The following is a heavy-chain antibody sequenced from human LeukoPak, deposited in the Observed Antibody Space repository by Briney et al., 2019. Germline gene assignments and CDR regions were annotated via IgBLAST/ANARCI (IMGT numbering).Heavy chain of an antibody. Sequence: PGGSLRLSCAASGFTFSSYAMHWVRQAPGKGLEWVAVISYYGSNKYYADSVKGRFTISRDNSKNTVHLQMNSLRAEDTAVYYCAKVHYDSSGYYEYYYYMDVWGKGTTVTVSS. CDR2: ISYYGSNK. CDR1: GFTFSSYA. V-gene: IGHV3-30-3*01. J-gene: IGHJ6*03. CDR3: AKVHYDSSGYYEYYYYMDV. D-gene: IGHD3-22*01.